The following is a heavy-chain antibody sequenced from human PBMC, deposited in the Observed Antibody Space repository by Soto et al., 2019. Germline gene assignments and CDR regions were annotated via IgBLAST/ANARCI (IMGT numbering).Heavy chain of an antibody. J-gene: IGHJ6*02. CDR1: GDSVSSNSAA. CDR3: ARDRWDAGQQLVIVWYYYYGMDV. V-gene: IGHV6-1*01. D-gene: IGHD6-13*01. CDR2: TYYRSKWYN. Sequence: SQTLSLTCAISGDSVSSNSAAWNWIRQSPSRGLEWLGRTYYRSKWYNDYAVSVKSRITINPDTSKNQFSLQLNSVTPEDTAVYYCARDRWDAGQQLVIVWYYYYGMDVWGQGTTVTVSS.